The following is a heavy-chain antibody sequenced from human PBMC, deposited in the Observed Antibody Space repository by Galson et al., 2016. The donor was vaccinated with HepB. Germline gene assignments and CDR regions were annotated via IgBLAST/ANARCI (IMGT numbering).Heavy chain of an antibody. Sequence: PLRLPCAASGFTFSRSCMHWVRQAPGKGLVWVSRINDDGSRTPHADSVKGRFTISRDNAKNTLYLQMNSRSAEDTAVYYCASASGSNVPFDPWGQGTLVTASS. V-gene: IGHV3-74*01. D-gene: IGHD1-26*01. CDR2: INDDGSRT. CDR1: GFTFSRSC. J-gene: IGHJ5*02. CDR3: ASASGSNVPFDP.